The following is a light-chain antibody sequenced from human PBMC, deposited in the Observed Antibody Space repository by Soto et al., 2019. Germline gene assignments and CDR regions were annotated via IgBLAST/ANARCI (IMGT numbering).Light chain of an antibody. CDR2: DAS. CDR1: QTISSW. Sequence: DIQMTQSPSTLSGSVGDRVTITCRASQTISSWLAWYQQKPGKAPKLLIYDASSLESGVPSRFSGSGSGTGFTLTISSLQPDDFATYYCQQYNSYPWTFGQGAKVDIK. V-gene: IGKV1-5*01. CDR3: QQYNSYPWT. J-gene: IGKJ1*01.